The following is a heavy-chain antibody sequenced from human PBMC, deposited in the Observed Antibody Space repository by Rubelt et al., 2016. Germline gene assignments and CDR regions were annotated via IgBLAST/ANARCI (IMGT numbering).Heavy chain of an antibody. D-gene: IGHD1-1*01. CDR2: INHSGST. J-gene: IGHJ4*02. CDR3: ARGGFASGNVNRQYYFDY. CDR1: GGSFSGYY. V-gene: IGHV4-34*01. Sequence: QVQLQQWGAGLLKPSETLSLTCAVYGGSFSGYYWSWIRQPPGKGLEWIGEINHSGSTNYNPSLNVRVPISVDTSKNQFSLKLSSVTAAETAVYYCARGGFASGNVNRQYYFDYWGQGTLVTVSS.